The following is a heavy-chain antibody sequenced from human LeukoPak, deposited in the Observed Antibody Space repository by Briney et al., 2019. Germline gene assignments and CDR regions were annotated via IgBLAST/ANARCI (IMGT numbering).Heavy chain of an antibody. D-gene: IGHD3-22*01. CDR3: ARQPLSYYYDSSGHGYFDL. Sequence: SETLSLTCTVSGGSISSYYWSWIRQPAGKGLEWIGRIYTSGSTNYNPSLKSRVTMSVDTSKNQFSLKLSSVTAADTAVYYCARQPLSYYYDSSGHGYFDLWGRGTLVTVSS. J-gene: IGHJ2*01. CDR1: GGSISSYY. CDR2: IYTSGST. V-gene: IGHV4-4*07.